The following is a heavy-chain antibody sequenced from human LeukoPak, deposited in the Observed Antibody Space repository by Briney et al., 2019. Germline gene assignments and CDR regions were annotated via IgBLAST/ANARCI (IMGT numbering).Heavy chain of an antibody. V-gene: IGHV4-59*01. CDR2: FYNSGSP. CDR3: ARLPGY. J-gene: IGHJ4*02. CDR1: GGSINNDY. Sequence: PSETLSLTCTVSGGSINNDYWSWNRQLPGKGLEWIGQFYNSGSPNYNPSLKRRVAISVDATKNQFSLKLTSVTAADTAVYYCARLPGYWGQGTLVTVSS.